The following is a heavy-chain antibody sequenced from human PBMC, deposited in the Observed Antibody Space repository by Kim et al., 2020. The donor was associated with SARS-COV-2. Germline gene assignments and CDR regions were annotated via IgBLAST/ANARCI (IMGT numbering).Heavy chain of an antibody. V-gene: IGHV3-21*01. CDR2: ISSSSSYI. CDR3: ARDVIKGGGMDV. CDR1: GFTFSSYS. Sequence: GGSLRLSCAASGFTFSSYSMNWVRQAPGKGLEWVSSISSSSSYIYYADSVKGRFTISRDNAKNSLYLQMNSLRAEDTAVYYCARDVIKGGGMDVWGQGTTVTVSS. D-gene: IGHD3-16*02. J-gene: IGHJ6*02.